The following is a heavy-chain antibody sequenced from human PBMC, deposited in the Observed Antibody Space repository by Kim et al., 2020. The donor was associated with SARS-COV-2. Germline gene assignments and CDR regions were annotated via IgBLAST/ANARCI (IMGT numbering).Heavy chain of an antibody. CDR3: TTGVMATRDH. D-gene: IGHD2-21*01. J-gene: IGHJ4*02. V-gene: IGHV3-15*01. Sequence: TTDYAATVKGRFTISRDDSKNTLYLQMNSMKTEDTAVYYCTTGVMATRDHWGQGTLVTVSS. CDR2: TT.